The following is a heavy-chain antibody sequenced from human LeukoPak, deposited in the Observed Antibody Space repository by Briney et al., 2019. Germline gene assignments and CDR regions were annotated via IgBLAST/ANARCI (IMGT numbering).Heavy chain of an antibody. CDR1: GDSVSSNSAT. D-gene: IGHD6-19*01. J-gene: IGHJ4*02. V-gene: IGHV6-1*01. CDR3: ARESSSGWDY. CDR2: TYYRSKWNY. Sequence: SQTLSLTCAISGDSVSSNSATWNWIRQSPARGLEWLGGTYYRSKWNYDYALSVKSRITINPDTSKNQFSLQLNSVTPEDTAVYYCARESSSGWDYWGQGTLVTVSS.